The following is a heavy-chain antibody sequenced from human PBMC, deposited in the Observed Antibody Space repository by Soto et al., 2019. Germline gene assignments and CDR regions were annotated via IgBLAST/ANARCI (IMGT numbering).Heavy chain of an antibody. CDR1: GFRFINAC. CDR3: SPEVNPDSTGYYIDTFAI. V-gene: IGHV3-15*01. CDR2: IKSKTDGGTT. D-gene: IGHD3-22*01. J-gene: IGHJ3*02. Sequence: XVCLRLTCAASGFRFINACQTWVRQAPGKGLEWVGRIKSKTDGGTTDYAAPVKGRFTISRHDSKNTLYLQMNSLKIEDTAVYYCSPEVNPDSTGYYIDTFAICGQGTMVTVSS.